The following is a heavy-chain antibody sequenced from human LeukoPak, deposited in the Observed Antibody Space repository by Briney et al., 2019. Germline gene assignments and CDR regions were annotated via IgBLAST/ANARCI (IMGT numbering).Heavy chain of an antibody. CDR1: GGCISSYY. J-gene: IGHJ1*01. Sequence: SETLSLTCTVSGGCISSYYWSWIRQPPGKGLEWIGYIYYSGSTNYNPSLKSRVTISVDTSKNQFSLKLSSVTAADTAVYYCASSGSDSDAEYFQHWGQDTLVTVSS. CDR2: IYYSGST. CDR3: ASSGSDSDAEYFQH. D-gene: IGHD1-26*01. V-gene: IGHV4-59*01.